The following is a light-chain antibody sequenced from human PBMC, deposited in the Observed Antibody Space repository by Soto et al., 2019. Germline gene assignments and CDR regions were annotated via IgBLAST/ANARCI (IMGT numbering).Light chain of an antibody. V-gene: IGKV3-11*01. J-gene: IGKJ4*01. CDR3: QQRSNWPPLLT. Sequence: EIVLTQSPATLSLSPGERATLSCRASQSVNSYLAWYQQKPGQAPRLLIYDASNRATGIPARFSGSGSGTDVTLTISSLEPEDFAVYYCQQRSNWPPLLTFGGGTKVEIK. CDR2: DAS. CDR1: QSVNSY.